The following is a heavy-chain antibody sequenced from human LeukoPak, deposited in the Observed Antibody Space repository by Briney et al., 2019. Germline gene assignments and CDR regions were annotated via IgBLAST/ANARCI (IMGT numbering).Heavy chain of an antibody. CDR3: ASEQEWYKPGWFYH. D-gene: IGHD1-1*01. J-gene: IGHJ5*02. CDR1: GFTFSSYS. CDR2: ISSSSSYI. Sequence: PGGSLRLSCAASGFTFSSYSMNWVRQAPGKGLEWVSSISSSSSYIYYADSVKGRFTISRDNAKNSLYLQMNSLRAEDTAVYYCASEQEWYKPGWFYHWGQGTLVTVSS. V-gene: IGHV3-21*01.